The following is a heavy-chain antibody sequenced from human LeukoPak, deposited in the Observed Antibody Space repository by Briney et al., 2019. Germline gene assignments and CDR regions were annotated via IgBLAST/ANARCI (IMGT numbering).Heavy chain of an antibody. D-gene: IGHD1-26*01. CDR3: ARDLIVGGNHDAFDI. V-gene: IGHV3-23*01. J-gene: IGHJ3*02. CDR1: GFTFSRYA. CDR2: ISGSGGTT. Sequence: PGGSLRLSCAASGFTFSRYAMSWVRQAPGKGLEWVSAISGSGGTTYYADSVKGRFTISRDNSKNTLYLQMNSLRAEDTAVYYCARDLIVGGNHDAFDIWGQGTMVTVSS.